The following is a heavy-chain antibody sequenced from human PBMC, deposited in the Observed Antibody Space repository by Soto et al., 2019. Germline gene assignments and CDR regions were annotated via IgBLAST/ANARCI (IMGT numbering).Heavy chain of an antibody. V-gene: IGHV3-30-3*01. CDR1: GFTFSSYA. J-gene: IGHJ4*02. CDR2: ISYDGSNK. D-gene: IGHD6-6*01. Sequence: GGSLRLSCAASGFTFSSYAMHWVRQAPGKGLEWVAVISYDGSNKYYADSVKGRFTISRDNSKNTLYLQMNSLRAEDTAVYYCARGPGRSSSWGQGTLVTVSS. CDR3: ARGPGRSSS.